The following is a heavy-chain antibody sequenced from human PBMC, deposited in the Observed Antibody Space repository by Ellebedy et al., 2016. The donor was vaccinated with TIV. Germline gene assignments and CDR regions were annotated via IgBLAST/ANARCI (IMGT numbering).Heavy chain of an antibody. CDR2: IYHSGST. CDR1: GDSISSSNW. J-gene: IGHJ4*02. V-gene: IGHV4-4*02. Sequence: MPSETLSLTCAVSGDSISSSNWWCWVRQPPGKGLAWIGEIYHSGSTNYSPSLKSRVTISVDRSKNQFSLRLSSVTAADTAVYYCAGDYGADFDYWGQGTLVTVSS. D-gene: IGHD4-17*01. CDR3: AGDYGADFDY.